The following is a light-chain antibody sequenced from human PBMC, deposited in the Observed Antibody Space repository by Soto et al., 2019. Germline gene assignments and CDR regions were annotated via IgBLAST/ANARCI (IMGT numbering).Light chain of an antibody. V-gene: IGLV3-1*01. Sequence: SYELTQPPSVSVSPGQTASITCSGDKLGDKYACWYQQKPGQSPVLVIYQDSKRPSGIPERFSGSNSGNTATLTISGTHAMDEAEYYCLAWDSSTVVFGGGTKLAVL. CDR3: LAWDSSTVV. J-gene: IGLJ2*01. CDR1: KLGDKY. CDR2: QDS.